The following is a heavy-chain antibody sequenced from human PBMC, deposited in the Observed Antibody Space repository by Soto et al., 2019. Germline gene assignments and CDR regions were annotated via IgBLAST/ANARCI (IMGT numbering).Heavy chain of an antibody. V-gene: IGHV3-23*01. Sequence: EVQLLESGGGLVQPGGSLRLSCAASGFTFSSYAMSWVRQAPGTGLEWVSAISGSGGSTYYADSVKGRFTISRDNSKNTLYLQMNSLRAEDTAVYYCAKGLVAADGKRYFDLWGRGTLVTVSS. CDR1: GFTFSSYA. D-gene: IGHD6-13*01. CDR3: AKGLVAADGKRYFDL. J-gene: IGHJ2*01. CDR2: ISGSGGST.